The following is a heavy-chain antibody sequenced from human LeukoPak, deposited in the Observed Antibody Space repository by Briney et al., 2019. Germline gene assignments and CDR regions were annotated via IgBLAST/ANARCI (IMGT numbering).Heavy chain of an antibody. J-gene: IGHJ3*02. CDR2: ISAYNGNT. V-gene: IGHV1-18*01. CDR1: DYTFTNYG. D-gene: IGHD3-22*01. CDR3: ARDQRITQIVVVTDTFDI. Sequence: ASVKVSCRASDYTFTNYGISWVRQAPGQGLEWMGWISAYNGNTIYAQKFQGRVTMTTDTSTSTAYMELRGLRSGDTAVYYCARDQRITQIVVVTDTFDIWGQGTMVTVSS.